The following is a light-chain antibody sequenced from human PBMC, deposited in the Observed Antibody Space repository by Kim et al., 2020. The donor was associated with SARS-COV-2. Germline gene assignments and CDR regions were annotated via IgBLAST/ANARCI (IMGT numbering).Light chain of an antibody. CDR1: SSDVGGYNY. Sequence: QSVTISCTGTSSDVGGYNYVSWYQQHSGKAPKLMIYDVTKRPSGVPDRFSGSKSGNTASLTISGLQAEDDADYYCCSFAGSSTPYVFGSGTKVTVL. CDR3: CSFAGSSTPYV. V-gene: IGLV2-11*03. J-gene: IGLJ1*01. CDR2: DVT.